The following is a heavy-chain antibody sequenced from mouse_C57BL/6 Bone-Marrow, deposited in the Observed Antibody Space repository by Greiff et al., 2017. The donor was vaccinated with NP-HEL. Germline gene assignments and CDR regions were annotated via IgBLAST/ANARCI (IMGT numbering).Heavy chain of an antibody. CDR1: GYAFSSYW. Sequence: VKLQESGAELVKPGASVKISCKASGYAFSSYWMNWVKQRPGKGLEWIGQIYPGDGDTNYNGKFKGKATLTADKSSSTAYMQLSSLTSEDSAVYFCARSRIYYGSSLDYWGQGTTLTVSS. CDR2: IYPGDGDT. D-gene: IGHD1-1*01. V-gene: IGHV1-80*01. CDR3: ARSRIYYGSSLDY. J-gene: IGHJ2*01.